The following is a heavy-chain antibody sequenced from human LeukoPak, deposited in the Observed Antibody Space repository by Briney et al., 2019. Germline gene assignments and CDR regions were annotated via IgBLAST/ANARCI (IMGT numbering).Heavy chain of an antibody. CDR1: GFTFDDYA. D-gene: IGHD1-14*01. CDR3: AKDRRNDFDY. V-gene: IGHV3-9*01. J-gene: IGHJ4*02. Sequence: GGSLRLSCAASGFTFDDYAMHWVRHAPGKGLEWVSGISGNSGSIGYADSVKGRFTISRDNAKNSLYLQMNSLRAEDTALYYCAKDRRNDFDYWGQGTLVTVSS. CDR2: ISGNSGSI.